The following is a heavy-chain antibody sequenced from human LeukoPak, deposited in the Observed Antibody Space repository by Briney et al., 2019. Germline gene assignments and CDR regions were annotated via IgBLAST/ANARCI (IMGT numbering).Heavy chain of an antibody. D-gene: IGHD3-3*01. V-gene: IGHV4-39*01. CDR2: IYYSGST. J-gene: IGHJ4*02. Sequence: PSETLSLTCTVSGGSISSSSYYWGWIRQPPGKGLEWIGSIYYSGSTYYNPSLKGRVTISVDTSKNQFSLKLSSVTAADTAVYYCARQSPRRIFGVSTPVAYWGQGTLVTVSS. CDR1: GGSISSSSYY. CDR3: ARQSPRRIFGVSTPVAY.